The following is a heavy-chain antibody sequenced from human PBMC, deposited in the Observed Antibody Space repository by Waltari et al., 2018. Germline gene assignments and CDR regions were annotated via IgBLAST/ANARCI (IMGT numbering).Heavy chain of an antibody. Sequence: EVQLVESGGGLVQPGGSLRLPCAASGFIFSNSWMSWVRQAPKKGLEWVANIKPDGSGEYYVDSVKGRFTISRDNAENSLYLQMNSLRAEDTAVYYCAIMGFHRFDYWGQGTVVTVSS. CDR1: GFIFSNSW. V-gene: IGHV3-7*01. D-gene: IGHD2-8*01. CDR3: AIMGFHRFDY. J-gene: IGHJ4*02. CDR2: IKPDGSGE.